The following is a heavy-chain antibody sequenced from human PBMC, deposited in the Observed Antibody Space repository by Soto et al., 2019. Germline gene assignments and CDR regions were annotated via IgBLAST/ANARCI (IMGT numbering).Heavy chain of an antibody. V-gene: IGHV3-23*01. J-gene: IGHJ6*02. CDR2: ISGSGGST. D-gene: IGHD1-26*01. Sequence: HPGGSLRLSCAASGFTFSSYAMSWVRQAPGKGLEWVSAISGSGGSTYYADSVKGRFTISRDNSKNTLYLQMNSLRAEDTAVYYCAKYSGSYDYYGMDVWGQGTTVTVSS. CDR3: AKYSGSYDYYGMDV. CDR1: GFTFSSYA.